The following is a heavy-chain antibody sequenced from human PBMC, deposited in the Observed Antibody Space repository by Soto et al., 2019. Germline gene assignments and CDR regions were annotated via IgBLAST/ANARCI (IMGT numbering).Heavy chain of an antibody. J-gene: IGHJ4*02. D-gene: IGHD1-26*01. V-gene: IGHV3-30*18. CDR2: ISYDGGNK. Sequence: QVQLVESGGGVVQPGRSLRLSCAASGFTFSTYGMHWVRQAPGKGLEWVAVISYDGGNKYYADSVKGRFTIPRDNSKNTLYLQMNSLRAEDTAVYYCAKDYTYYTYSFDYWGQGTLVTVSS. CDR3: AKDYTYYTYSFDY. CDR1: GFTFSTYG.